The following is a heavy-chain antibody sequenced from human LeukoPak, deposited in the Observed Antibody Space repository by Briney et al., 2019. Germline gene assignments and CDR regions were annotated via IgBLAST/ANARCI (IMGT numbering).Heavy chain of an antibody. CDR1: GGNLSHYA. J-gene: IGHJ6*03. CDR3: ARSPSIPVDGPLYSSYYYYMDV. D-gene: IGHD5-24*01. V-gene: IGHV1-69*05. CDR2: TIPLFDIT. Sequence: GASVKVSCKASGGNLSHYAIYWVRQAPGQGLQWMGTTIPLFDITNYAQKFRGRVSITTDESTSTAYMELSSLRSEDTAMYYCARSPSIPVDGPLYSSYYYYMDVWAKGTTVTVSS.